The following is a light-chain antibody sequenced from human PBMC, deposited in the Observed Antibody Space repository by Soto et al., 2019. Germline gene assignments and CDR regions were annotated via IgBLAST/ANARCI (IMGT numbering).Light chain of an antibody. Sequence: NVLSKSPAILAGCPRESATLSCMASQSVSSFLASYQQKPGQAPRRLIYDASNRATGIPARFSGSGSGTDFTLTIRSLEPEGFAVYYSQQCRNWAITFGQGTRLEIK. V-gene: IGKV3-11*01. CDR1: QSVSSF. CDR2: DAS. J-gene: IGKJ5*01. CDR3: QQCRNWAIT.